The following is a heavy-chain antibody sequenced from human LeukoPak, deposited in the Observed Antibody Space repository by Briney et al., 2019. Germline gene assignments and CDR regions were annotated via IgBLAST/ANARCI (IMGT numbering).Heavy chain of an antibody. CDR2: INPNSGGT. J-gene: IGHJ4*02. V-gene: IGHV1-2*02. CDR3: ARGHSLTTSVDY. Sequence: GPSVKVSCKASGYTFTGYYMHWVRQAPGQGLEWMGWINPNSGGTNYAQKFQGRVTITADKSTSTAYMELSSLRSEDTAVYYCARGHSLTTSVDYWGQGTLVTVSS. D-gene: IGHD2/OR15-2a*01. CDR1: GYTFTGYY.